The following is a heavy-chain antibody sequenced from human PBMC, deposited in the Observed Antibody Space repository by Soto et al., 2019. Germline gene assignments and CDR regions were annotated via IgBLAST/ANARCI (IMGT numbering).Heavy chain of an antibody. D-gene: IGHD2-15*01. Sequence: GESLKISCKGSGYSVTSYWISWVRQMPGKGLEWLGYIGHLETTYYNPSFKSRVSLSIDRTRNHFSLSPSSMTAAEKAVYYCARGGGFYYFDFWGQGIQLKASS. J-gene: IGHJ4*02. CDR3: ARGGGFYYFDF. CDR2: IGHLETT. CDR1: GYSVTSYW. V-gene: IGHV5-10-1*01.